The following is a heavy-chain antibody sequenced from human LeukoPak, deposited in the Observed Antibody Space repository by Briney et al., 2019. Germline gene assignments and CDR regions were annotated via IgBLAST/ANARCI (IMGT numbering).Heavy chain of an antibody. J-gene: IGHJ6*02. Sequence: PGGSLRLSCAASGFTFSDYYMSWIRQAPGKGLEWVSYISSSASTIYYADSVKGRFTISRDNAKNSLYLQINSLRAEDTAVYYCARGEGYGDYESYYYYYGMDVWGQGTTVTVSS. CDR2: ISSSASTI. D-gene: IGHD4-17*01. CDR3: ARGEGYGDYESYYYYYGMDV. CDR1: GFTFSDYY. V-gene: IGHV3-11*01.